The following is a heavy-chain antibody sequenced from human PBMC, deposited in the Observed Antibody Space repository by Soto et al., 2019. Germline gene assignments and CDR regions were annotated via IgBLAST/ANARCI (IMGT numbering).Heavy chain of an antibody. CDR3: ARDSGITGTGGYMDV. V-gene: IGHV1-69*04. J-gene: IGHJ6*03. CDR1: GGTFSSYT. Sequence: ASVKVSCKASGGTFSSYTISWVRQAPGQGLEWMGRIIPILGIANYAQKFQGRVTITADKSTSTAYMELSSLRSEDTAVYYCARDSGITGTGGYMDVWGKGTTVTVSS. CDR2: IIPILGIA. D-gene: IGHD1-20*01.